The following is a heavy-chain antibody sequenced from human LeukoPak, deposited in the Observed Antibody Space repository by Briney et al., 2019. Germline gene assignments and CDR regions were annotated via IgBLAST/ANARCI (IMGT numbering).Heavy chain of an antibody. J-gene: IGHJ4*02. CDR2: IGYDGINK. CDR1: GFTFSSSG. Sequence: GGSLRLSCAASGFTFSSSGMHWVRQAPGKGLEWVAFIGYDGINKYYADTVKGRFTISRDNSKNTLYLQMNSLRTEDTSLYYCAKDPHGSGTSIVAFDYWGQGTLVTVSS. D-gene: IGHD3-10*01. V-gene: IGHV3-30*02. CDR3: AKDPHGSGTSIVAFDY.